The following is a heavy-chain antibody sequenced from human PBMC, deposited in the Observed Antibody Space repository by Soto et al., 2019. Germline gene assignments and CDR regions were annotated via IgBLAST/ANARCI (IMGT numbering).Heavy chain of an antibody. CDR3: ARVSSSLSWLDP. J-gene: IGHJ5*02. CDR2: TYYRYKWYN. D-gene: IGHD6-13*01. Sequence: SQTLSLTFVISGDSVSSNSAAWNWIRQSPSRGLEWLGRTYYRYKWYNDYAVSVKSRITINPDTSKNRFSLQLNSVTPEDTAVYYCARVSSSLSWLDPWGQGTMVTVYS. V-gene: IGHV6-1*01. CDR1: GDSVSSNSAA.